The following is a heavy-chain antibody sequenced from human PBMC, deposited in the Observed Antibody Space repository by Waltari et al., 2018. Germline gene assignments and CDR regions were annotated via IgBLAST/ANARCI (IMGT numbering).Heavy chain of an antibody. CDR3: AREPAANNWFDP. CDR1: GGSISSYY. CDR2: IYYRGST. V-gene: IGHV4-59*01. Sequence: QVQLQESGPGLVKPSETLSLTCTVSGGSISSYYWSWIRQPPEKGLEWIGYIYYRGSTNYNPSLKIRVTISVDTPKNQFSLKLSSVTAADTAVYYCAREPAANNWFDPWGQGTLVTVSS. D-gene: IGHD2-2*01. J-gene: IGHJ5*02.